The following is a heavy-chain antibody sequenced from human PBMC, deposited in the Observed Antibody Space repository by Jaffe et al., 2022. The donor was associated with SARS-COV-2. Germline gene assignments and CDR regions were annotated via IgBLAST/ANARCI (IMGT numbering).Heavy chain of an antibody. D-gene: IGHD5-12*01. CDR2: IKQDGSEK. J-gene: IGHJ4*02. Sequence: EVQLVESGGGLVQPGGSLRLSCAASGFTFSSYWMSWVRQAPGKGLEWVANIKQDGSEKYYVDSVKGRFTISRDNAKNSLYLQMNSPRAEDTAVYYCARDGHNSNIGTAGLFDYWGQGSLVTVSS. CDR1: GFTFSSYW. CDR3: ARDGHNSNIGTAGLFDY. V-gene: IGHV3-7*03.